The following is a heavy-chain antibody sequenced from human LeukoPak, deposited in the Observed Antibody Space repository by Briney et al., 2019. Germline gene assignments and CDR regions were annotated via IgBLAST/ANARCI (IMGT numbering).Heavy chain of an antibody. CDR1: GGSISSSSYY. CDR3: ARQVVAVAGTGYFDY. D-gene: IGHD6-19*01. V-gene: IGHV4-39*01. J-gene: IGHJ4*02. CDR2: IYSSGST. Sequence: PSETLSLTCTVSGGSISSSSYYWGWIRQPPGKGLEWIGSIYSSGSTYYNPSLKSRVTISVDTSKNQFSLKLSSVTAADTAVYFCARQVVAVAGTGYFDYWGQGTLVTVSS.